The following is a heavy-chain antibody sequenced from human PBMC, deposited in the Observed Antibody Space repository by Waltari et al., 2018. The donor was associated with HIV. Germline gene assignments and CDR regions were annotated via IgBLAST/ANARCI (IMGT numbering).Heavy chain of an antibody. J-gene: IGHJ4*02. V-gene: IGHV1-8*01. CDR3: ARVRRPSGSYYLSY. CDR2: MNPNTGDT. D-gene: IGHD1-26*01. CDR1: AYTFTSYT. Sequence: QVQMVQSGAAVKKPGASVKVPCKASAYTFTSYTLHWVRQAPGQGLEWMGWMNPNTGDTAYAQKFQGRVTMTRNTSMSTAYMELSSLRSEDTAVYYCARVRRPSGSYYLSYWGQGTLVTVSS.